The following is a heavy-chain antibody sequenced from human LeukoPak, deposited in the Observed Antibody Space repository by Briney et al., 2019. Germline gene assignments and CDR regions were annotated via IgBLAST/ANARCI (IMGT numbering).Heavy chain of an antibody. Sequence: KPGGSLRLSCAASGITFGSYSMNWVRQVPGKGPEWVSSISSSSSFIYYADSVKGRFTISRDNAKNSLYLQMNSLRAEDTAVYYCARYGNGAWLAHYAFDSWGQGTMVTVSS. D-gene: IGHD6-19*01. CDR2: ISSSSSFI. J-gene: IGHJ3*02. V-gene: IGHV3-21*01. CDR1: GITFGSYS. CDR3: ARYGNGAWLAHYAFDS.